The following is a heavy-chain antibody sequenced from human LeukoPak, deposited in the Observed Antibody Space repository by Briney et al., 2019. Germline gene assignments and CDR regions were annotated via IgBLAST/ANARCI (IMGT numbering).Heavy chain of an antibody. CDR3: ARDEILTGYYGTKYYLDY. J-gene: IGHJ4*02. CDR2: IYSGGST. D-gene: IGHD3-9*01. Sequence: PEGSLRLSCAASGFTVSSNYMSWVRQAPGKGLEWVSVIYSGGSTYYADSVKGRFTISRDNSKNTLYLQMNSLRAEDTAVYYCARDEILTGYYGTKYYLDYWGQGTLVTVSS. V-gene: IGHV3-53*01. CDR1: GFTVSSNY.